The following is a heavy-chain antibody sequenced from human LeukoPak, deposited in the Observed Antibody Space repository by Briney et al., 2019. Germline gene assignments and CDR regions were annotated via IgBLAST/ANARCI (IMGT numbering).Heavy chain of an antibody. J-gene: IGHJ3*02. D-gene: IGHD7-27*01. CDR2: IRANGETT. Sequence: GGSLRLSCAASGFTSSSYAMNWVRQAPGKGLEWVSGIRANGETTYYADSVRGRFTISRDNSRSMVWLQMNSLTAEDTAMYYCGRDLNWGAFDIRGLGTLVTVSS. CDR3: GRDLNWGAFDI. V-gene: IGHV3-23*01. CDR1: GFTSSSYA.